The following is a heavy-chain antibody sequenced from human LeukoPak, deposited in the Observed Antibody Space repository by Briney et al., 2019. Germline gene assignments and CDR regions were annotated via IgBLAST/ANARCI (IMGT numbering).Heavy chain of an antibody. D-gene: IGHD2-2*01. CDR3: ARARPYQLPDD. J-gene: IGHJ4*02. CDR1: GYTFTSYG. Sequence: ASVTVSCTASGYTFTSYGISWVRQAPGQGLEWMGWISAYNGNTNYAQKLQGRVTMTTDTSTSTAYMELRSLRSDDTAVYYCARARPYQLPDDWGQGTLVTVSS. V-gene: IGHV1-18*04. CDR2: ISAYNGNT.